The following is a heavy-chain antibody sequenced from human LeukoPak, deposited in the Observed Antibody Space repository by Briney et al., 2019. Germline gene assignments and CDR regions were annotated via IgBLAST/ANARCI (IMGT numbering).Heavy chain of an antibody. V-gene: IGHV3-48*01. CDR2: ISSSSSTI. Sequence: PGGSLRLSCAASGFTFSSYSMTWVRQAPGKGLEWVSYISSSSSTIYYADSVKGRFTISRDNAKNSLYLQMNSLRAEDTAVYYCAREDYDFWSGNKNWFDPWGQGTLVTVSS. CDR3: AREDYDFWSGNKNWFDP. CDR1: GFTFSSYS. J-gene: IGHJ5*02. D-gene: IGHD3-3*01.